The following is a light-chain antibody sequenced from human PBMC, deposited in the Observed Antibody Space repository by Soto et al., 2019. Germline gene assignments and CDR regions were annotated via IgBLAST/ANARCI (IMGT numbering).Light chain of an antibody. CDR3: QQYNSQGT. CDR1: QSISSW. CDR2: DAS. J-gene: IGKJ1*01. Sequence: DIQMTQSPSTLSASVGDRVTITCRASQSISSWLAWYQQKPGKAPKLLIYDASSLESGVPSRFSGSGSATEFTLTITSLQPDDFATDYCQQYNSQGTFGQGTKVEIK. V-gene: IGKV1-5*01.